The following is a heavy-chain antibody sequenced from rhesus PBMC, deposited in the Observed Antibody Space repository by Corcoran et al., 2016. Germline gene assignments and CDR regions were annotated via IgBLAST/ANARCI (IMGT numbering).Heavy chain of an antibody. CDR1: GYTFTSSY. Sequence: QVQLVQSGAEVKKPGASVKLSCKASGYTFTSSYVKWVRQAPGQVLEWMGWINPSNGDTGYAQKFQGRVTMTSDTSTSTVYMELNSLRSEDTAVYYCTRAAHYGLDSWGQGVVVTVSS. CDR2: INPSNGDT. D-gene: IGHD1-1*01. V-gene: IGHV1S9*01. CDR3: TRAAHYGLDS. J-gene: IGHJ6*01.